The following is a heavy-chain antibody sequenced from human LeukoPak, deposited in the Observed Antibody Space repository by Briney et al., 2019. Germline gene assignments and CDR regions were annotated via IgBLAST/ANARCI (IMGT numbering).Heavy chain of an antibody. V-gene: IGHV5-51*01. CDR1: GYSFTSYW. CDR3: ARRGEAMDPFDY. CDR2: IYPVDSDT. J-gene: IGHJ4*02. Sequence: GESLKISCQGSGYSFTSYWIGWVRQMPGKGLEWMGMIYPVDSDTRYSPSFQGQVTISADKSINTAYLQWSSLKASDTAIYYCARRGEAMDPFDYWGQGTLVTVSS. D-gene: IGHD5-18*01.